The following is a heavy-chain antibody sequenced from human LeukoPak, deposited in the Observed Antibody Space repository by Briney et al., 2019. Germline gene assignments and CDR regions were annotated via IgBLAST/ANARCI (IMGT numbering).Heavy chain of an antibody. CDR1: GYTFTGYY. V-gene: IGHV1-2*02. CDR3: ATQNVEMATTDAFDI. D-gene: IGHD5-24*01. CDR2: INPNSGGT. Sequence: ASVKVSCKASGYTFTGYYMHWVRQAPGQGLEWMGWINPNSGGTNYAQKFQGRVTMTRDTSISTAYMELRSLRSDDTAVYYCATQNVEMATTDAFDIWGQGTMVTVSS. J-gene: IGHJ3*02.